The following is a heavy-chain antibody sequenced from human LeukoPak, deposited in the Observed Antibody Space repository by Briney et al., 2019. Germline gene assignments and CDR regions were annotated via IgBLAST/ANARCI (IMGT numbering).Heavy chain of an antibody. J-gene: IGHJ3*02. V-gene: IGHV3-30*04. Sequence: GRSLRLSCAASGFTFSSYAMHWVRQAPGKGLEWVAVISYDGSNRYYADSVKGRFTISRDNSKNTLYLQMNSLRAEDTAMYYCARVAAAAYYDAFDIWGQGTMVTVSS. CDR2: ISYDGSNR. CDR1: GFTFSSYA. CDR3: ARVAAAAYYDAFDI. D-gene: IGHD6-13*01.